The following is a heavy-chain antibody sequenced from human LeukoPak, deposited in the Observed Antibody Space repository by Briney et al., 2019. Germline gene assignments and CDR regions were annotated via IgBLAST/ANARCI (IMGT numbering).Heavy chain of an antibody. Sequence: PSETLSLTCAVYGVSFSGYYWSWVRQPPGKGLEWVGDINHSGSTNYNPSLKSRVTISVDTSKNQFSLKLSSVTAADTAVYYYASHSSSSWYSTAFDTWGQGTMVTVSP. J-gene: IGHJ3*02. CDR3: ASHSSSSWYSTAFDT. V-gene: IGHV4-34*01. CDR1: GVSFSGYY. D-gene: IGHD6-13*01. CDR2: INHSGST.